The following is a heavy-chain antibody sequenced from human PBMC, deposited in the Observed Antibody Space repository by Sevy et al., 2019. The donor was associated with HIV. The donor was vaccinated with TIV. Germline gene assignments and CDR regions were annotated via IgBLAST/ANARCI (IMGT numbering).Heavy chain of an antibody. CDR3: AKSYFGSGTSYGMDL. CDR2: IRQDRSEK. J-gene: IGHJ6*02. Sequence: GGSLRLSCAVSGFTFRNFWMSWVRQAPGKGLEWVANIRQDRSEKYYVDSVRGRFTISRDNAKNSLFLQLNSLRADDTAIYYCAKSYFGSGTSYGMDLWGRGTTVTVSS. V-gene: IGHV3-7*01. D-gene: IGHD3-10*01. CDR1: GFTFRNFW.